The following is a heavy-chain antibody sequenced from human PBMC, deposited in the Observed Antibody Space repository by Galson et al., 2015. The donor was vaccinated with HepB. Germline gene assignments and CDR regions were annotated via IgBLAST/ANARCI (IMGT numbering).Heavy chain of an antibody. D-gene: IGHD6-6*01. CDR3: ARDSVIAARSLLDY. J-gene: IGHJ4*02. CDR1: GFTFSSYG. Sequence: SLRLSCAASGFTFSSYGMHWVRQAPGKGLEWVAVIWYDGSNKYYADSVKGRFTISRDNSKNTLYLQMNSLRAEDTAVYYCARDSVIAARSLLDYWGQGTLVAVSS. CDR2: IWYDGSNK. V-gene: IGHV3-33*01.